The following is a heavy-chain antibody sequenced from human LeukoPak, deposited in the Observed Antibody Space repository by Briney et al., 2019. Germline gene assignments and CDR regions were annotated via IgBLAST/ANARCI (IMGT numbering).Heavy chain of an antibody. J-gene: IGHJ4*02. CDR3: ASAGNPHYFDF. V-gene: IGHV4-59*01. CDR2: IYYTGST. Sequence: PSETLSLTCTVSGGSISSYYWSWIRQPPGKRLEWIGNIYYTGSTNYNPSLQSRVAISIDTSKNQFSLTLNSVTAADAAVYYCASAGNPHYFDFWGQGPLVTVSS. CDR1: GGSISSYY.